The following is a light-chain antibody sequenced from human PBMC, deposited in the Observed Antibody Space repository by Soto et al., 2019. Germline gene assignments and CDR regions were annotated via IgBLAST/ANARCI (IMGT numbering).Light chain of an antibody. CDR1: QSISSN. J-gene: IGKJ2*01. Sequence: DIVMTQSPATLSVSPGERATLSCRASQSISSNLAWYQQKPGQAPRLLIYGASTRATGIPARFSGSGSGTEFTLTISSLQSEDVAVYYCQQYNNWYTFGQGTKLEIK. V-gene: IGKV3-15*01. CDR2: GAS. CDR3: QQYNNWYT.